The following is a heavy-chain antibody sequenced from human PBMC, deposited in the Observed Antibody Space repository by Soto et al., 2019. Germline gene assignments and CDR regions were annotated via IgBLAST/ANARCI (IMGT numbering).Heavy chain of an antibody. D-gene: IGHD3-16*01. V-gene: IGHV1-18*01. J-gene: IGHJ6*02. CDR3: AMVDNYVTPTPQDV. CDR2: ISPYTGDT. CDR1: GYIFVNYG. Sequence: QVQLVQSGDEMKKPGASVRVSCKASGYIFVNYGIAWVRQAPGQGLEWMGWISPYTGDTHSASKVQGRLTMTTDTCTSTAYMDLGSLTSDDTAVYYCAMVDNYVTPTPQDVWGQGTTVTVSS.